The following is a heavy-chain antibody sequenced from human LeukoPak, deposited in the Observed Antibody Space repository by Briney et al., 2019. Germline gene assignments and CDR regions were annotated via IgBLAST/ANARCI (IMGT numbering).Heavy chain of an antibody. CDR2: IYPGDSDT. D-gene: IGHD6-19*01. CDR1: GYSFTSYW. CDR3: ARRGTYSSGWEYYFDY. J-gene: IGHJ4*02. Sequence: GESLKISCKGSGYSFTSYWIGWVRQMPGKGLEWMGIIYPGDSDTRYSPSFQGQVTISADKSIGTAYLQWSSLKASDTAMYYCARRGTYSSGWEYYFDYWGQGTLVTVSS. V-gene: IGHV5-51*01.